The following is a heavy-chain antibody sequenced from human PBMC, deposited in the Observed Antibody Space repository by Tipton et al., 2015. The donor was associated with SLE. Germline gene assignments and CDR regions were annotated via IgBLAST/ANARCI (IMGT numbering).Heavy chain of an antibody. CDR3: ARGGGGDTSWFAP. D-gene: IGHD2-21*01. J-gene: IGHJ5*02. V-gene: IGHV4-38-2*01. CDR2: IYHSGNT. Sequence: TLSLTCEVSGYSISSGYFWGWIRQPPGKGLEWIGGIYHSGNTYYKPSLKSRVTMSVDTSKNQFSLKLSSVTAADTAVYYCARGGGGDTSWFAPWGQGTLVTVSS. CDR1: GYSISSGYF.